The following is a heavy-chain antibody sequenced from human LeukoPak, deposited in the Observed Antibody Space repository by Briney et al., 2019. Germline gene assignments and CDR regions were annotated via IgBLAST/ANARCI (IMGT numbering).Heavy chain of an antibody. CDR3: ARDAGIHVGMDV. Sequence: GGSLRLSCTASGFTFSSYAMDWVRQAPGKGLEWVAVISYDGSNKYYADSVKGRFTISRDNAKNSLYLQMNSLRAEDTAVYYCARDAGIHVGMDVWGQGTTVTVSS. D-gene: IGHD5-18*01. J-gene: IGHJ6*02. V-gene: IGHV3-30-3*01. CDR1: GFTFSSYA. CDR2: ISYDGSNK.